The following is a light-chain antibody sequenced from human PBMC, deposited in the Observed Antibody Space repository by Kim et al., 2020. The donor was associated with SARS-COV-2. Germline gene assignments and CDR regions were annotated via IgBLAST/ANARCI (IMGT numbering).Light chain of an antibody. J-gene: IGKJ4*01. V-gene: IGKV3-11*01. Sequence: EIVLTQSPATLSLSPGERATLSCRASQSVSSYLAWYQQKPVQAPRLLIYDASNRATGIPARFSGSGSGTDFTLTISSLEPEDFAVYYCQQRSNWPPLTFGGGTKLEI. CDR2: DAS. CDR3: QQRSNWPPLT. CDR1: QSVSSY.